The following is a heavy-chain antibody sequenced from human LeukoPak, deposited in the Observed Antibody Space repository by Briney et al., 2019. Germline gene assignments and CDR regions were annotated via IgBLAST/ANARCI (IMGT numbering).Heavy chain of an antibody. CDR2: LYSDGDT. CDR3: ARRVTGRRGWLFDY. V-gene: IGHV3-53*01. Sequence: GGSLRLSCAASGLTVGSNYMSWVRQAPGSGLEWVSVLYSDGDTYYTDSVKGRFTISRDNSKNTLYLQMNSLRADDTAVYYCARRVTGRRGWLFDYWGQGALVTVSS. D-gene: IGHD6-19*01. J-gene: IGHJ4*02. CDR1: GLTVGSNY.